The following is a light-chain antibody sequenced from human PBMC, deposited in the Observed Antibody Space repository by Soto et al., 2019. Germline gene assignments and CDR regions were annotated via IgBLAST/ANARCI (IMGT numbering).Light chain of an antibody. V-gene: IGKV1-27*01. CDR1: QDIGNF. CDR2: AAS. CDR3: QQYTNWPPVI. J-gene: IGKJ1*01. Sequence: DIQMTQSPSSLSAFVGDRVTITCRASQDIGNFLAWYQQKPGKVPKLLIYAASTLQSGVPSRFSGSGSGTDFTLTISSLQPEDGATYYCQQYTNWPPVIFGHGTKVDI.